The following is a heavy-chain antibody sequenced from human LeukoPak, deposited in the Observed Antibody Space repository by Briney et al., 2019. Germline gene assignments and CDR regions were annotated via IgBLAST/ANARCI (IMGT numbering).Heavy chain of an antibody. J-gene: IGHJ5*02. V-gene: IGHV4-59*12. Sequence: PSETLSLTCTVSGASINNYYWSWIRQPPGKGLEWIGYIFYRVNSNYNPSLKSRVTMSVDTSKNQFSLKLSSVTAADTAVYYCARSDNYYDSSGYYSSWFDPWGQGTLVTVSS. CDR3: ARSDNYYDSSGYYSSWFDP. CDR1: GASINNYY. D-gene: IGHD3-22*01. CDR2: IFYRVNS.